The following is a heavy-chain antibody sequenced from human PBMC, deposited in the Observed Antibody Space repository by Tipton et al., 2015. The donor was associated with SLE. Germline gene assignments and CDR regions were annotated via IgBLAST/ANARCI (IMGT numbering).Heavy chain of an antibody. Sequence: SLRLSCSASGFTFNRYAMHWVRQAPGKGLEWVSGIRGSDHDTYYADSVKGRFTIFRDSSKNTLFLQMNNLRVDDTAVYFCASGDTVWFDPRGQGTLVTVSS. CDR1: GFTFNRYA. CDR2: IRGSDHDT. D-gene: IGHD2-21*01. J-gene: IGHJ5*02. CDR3: ASGDTVWFDP. V-gene: IGHV3-23*01.